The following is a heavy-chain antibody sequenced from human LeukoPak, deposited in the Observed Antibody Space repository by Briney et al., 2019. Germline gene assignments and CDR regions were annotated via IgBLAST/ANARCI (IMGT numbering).Heavy chain of an antibody. CDR2: ISRSSGNI. D-gene: IGHD5-24*01. CDR3: ARAFRDVIFDY. Sequence: GGSLRLSCAASGFTFSTYSMNWVRQAPGKGLEWVSYISRSSGNIYYGDSVKGRFTISRDNAKNSLYLQMNSLRAEDTAVYYCARAFRDVIFDYWGQGTLVTVSS. CDR1: GFTFSTYS. V-gene: IGHV3-48*04. J-gene: IGHJ4*02.